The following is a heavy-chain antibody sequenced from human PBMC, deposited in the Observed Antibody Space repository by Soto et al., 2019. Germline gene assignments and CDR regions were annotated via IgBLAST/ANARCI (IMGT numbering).Heavy chain of an antibody. V-gene: IGHV3-23*01. Sequence: EVQLLESGGGLVQPGGSLRLSCAGSGFTFINYAMNWVRQAPGKGLEWVSSISGGGDATFFADCVRGRFTISRDNSKNTVTLQMNSLGADDTAVYYCARKILGSTSRPNYWYFDLWGRGTLVSVSS. CDR2: ISGGGDAT. CDR1: GFTFINYA. J-gene: IGHJ2*01. CDR3: ARKILGSTSRPNYWYFDL. D-gene: IGHD2-2*01.